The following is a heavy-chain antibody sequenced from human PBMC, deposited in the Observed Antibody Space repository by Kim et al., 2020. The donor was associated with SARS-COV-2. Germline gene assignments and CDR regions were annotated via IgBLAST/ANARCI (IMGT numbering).Heavy chain of an antibody. CDR2: ISSSGSTI. CDR1: GFTFSSYE. D-gene: IGHD2-8*01. CDR3: ARVCKARAFDI. Sequence: GGSLRLSCAASGFTFSSYEMNWVRQAPGKGLEWVSYISSSGSTIYYADSVKGRFTISRDNAKNSLYLQMNSLRAEDTAVYYCARVCKARAFDIWGQGTMVTVSS. V-gene: IGHV3-48*03. J-gene: IGHJ3*02.